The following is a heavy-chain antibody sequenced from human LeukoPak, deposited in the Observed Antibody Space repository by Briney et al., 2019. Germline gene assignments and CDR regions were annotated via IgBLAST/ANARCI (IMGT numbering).Heavy chain of an antibody. J-gene: IGHJ4*02. CDR3: ASSYSSGWYYFDY. CDR2: IYYSGST. D-gene: IGHD6-19*01. CDR1: GDSISNYY. V-gene: IGHV4-30-4*08. Sequence: SETLSLTCTVSGDSISNYYWSWIRQPPGKGLEWIGYIYYSGSTYYNPSLKSRVTISVDTSKNQFSLKLSSVTAADTAVYYCASSYSSGWYYFDYWGQGTLVTVSS.